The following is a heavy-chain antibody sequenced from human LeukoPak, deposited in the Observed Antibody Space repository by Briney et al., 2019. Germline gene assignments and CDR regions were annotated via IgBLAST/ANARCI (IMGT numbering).Heavy chain of an antibody. V-gene: IGHV3-49*04. D-gene: IGHD6-13*01. CDR2: IRSKAYGGTT. CDR1: GFTFGDYA. Sequence: GGSLRLSCTASGFTFGDYAMSWVRQAPGKGLEWVGFIRSKAYGGTTGYAASVKGRFTISRDDSKSIAYLQMNSLKTEDTAVYYCTRGQGSSWYTDAFDIWGQGTMVTVSS. J-gene: IGHJ3*02. CDR3: TRGQGSSWYTDAFDI.